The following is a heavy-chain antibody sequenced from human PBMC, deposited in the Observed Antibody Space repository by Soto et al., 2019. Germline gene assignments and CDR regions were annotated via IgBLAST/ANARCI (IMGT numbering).Heavy chain of an antibody. J-gene: IGHJ4*02. CDR2: ISGYNGNT. CDR1: GYTFTSYG. CDR3: ARDLGGQIVDY. D-gene: IGHD1-26*01. V-gene: IGHV1-18*01. Sequence: QVQLVQSGAEVKKPGASVKVSCKASGYTFTSYGISWVRQAPRQGLEWMGWISGYNGNTKYAQKLQGRVTMTTDTSTSTADMELRSLRSDDTAVYYCARDLGGQIVDYWRQGTLVTVSS.